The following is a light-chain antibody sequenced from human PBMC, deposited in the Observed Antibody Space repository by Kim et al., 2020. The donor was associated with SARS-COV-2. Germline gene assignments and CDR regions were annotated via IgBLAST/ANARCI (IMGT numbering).Light chain of an antibody. CDR1: TSNIGNDN. V-gene: IGLV1-51*01. CDR3: GTWDTSLNIGV. CDR2: DNN. Sequence: QSVLTQPPSVSAAPGQKVTISCSGSTSNIGNDNVSWYQHLPGTAPKLLIYDNNKRPSGIPDRFSGSKSGTSATLGITGLQTGDEADYHCGTWDTSLNIGVFGGGTQLTVL. J-gene: IGLJ2*01.